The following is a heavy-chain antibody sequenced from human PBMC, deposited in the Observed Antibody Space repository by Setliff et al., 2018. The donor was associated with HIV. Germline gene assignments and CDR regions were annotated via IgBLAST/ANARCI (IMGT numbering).Heavy chain of an antibody. D-gene: IGHD3-3*01. Sequence: GASVRVSCKVSGYTLTELSRHWVRQAPGKGLEWMGSFDPKDGKTRYAQKFQGRVTMTEDTSTDTAYMELSSLRSEDTAVYYYARLIGDDFWSGYNNWFDPWGQGTLVTVSS. CDR3: ARLIGDDFWSGYNNWFDP. J-gene: IGHJ5*02. CDR2: FDPKDGKT. CDR1: GYTLTELS. V-gene: IGHV1-24*01.